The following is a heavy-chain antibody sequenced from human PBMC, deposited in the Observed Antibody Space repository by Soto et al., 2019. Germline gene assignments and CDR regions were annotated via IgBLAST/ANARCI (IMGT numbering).Heavy chain of an antibody. D-gene: IGHD2-8*02. CDR2: VNPILSLS. CDR1: GDTFNFYS. V-gene: IGHV1-69*02. CDR3: ATSYCSGFRGFDS. J-gene: IGHJ4*02. Sequence: QVQLVQSGAEVKRPGSSVKVSCKASGDTFNFYSINWVRQAPGLGLEWLGRVNPILSLSNYAQRFQGRVTMTADKSTSTAYMTLNSLTSEDTAIYSCATSYCSGFRGFDSCGQGALVTVSS.